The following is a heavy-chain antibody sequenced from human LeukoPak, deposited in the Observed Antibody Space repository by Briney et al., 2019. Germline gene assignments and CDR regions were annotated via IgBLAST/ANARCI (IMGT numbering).Heavy chain of an antibody. D-gene: IGHD1-26*01. J-gene: IGHJ4*02. V-gene: IGHV3-72*01. CDR1: GFTFSDHF. Sequence: GGSLRLSCAASGFTFSDHFLDWVRQAPGKGLEWVGRTRNKANSYITEYAASVKGRFIISRDDSKNSLYLQMSSLKTDDMAMYYCASIRGTFGYWGQGTLVTVSS. CDR2: TRNKANSYIT. CDR3: ASIRGTFGY.